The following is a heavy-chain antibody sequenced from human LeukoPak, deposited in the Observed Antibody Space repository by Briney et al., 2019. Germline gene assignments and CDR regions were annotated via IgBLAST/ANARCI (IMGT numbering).Heavy chain of an antibody. CDR2: ISSSGSTI. Sequence: GGSLTLSCAASGFTFSDYYMSWIRQAPGRGLEWVSYISSSGSTIYYADSVKGRFTISRDNAKNSLYLQMNSLRAEDTAVCYFARVDDSGYFDYWGQGTLVTVSS. D-gene: IGHD3-10*01. CDR3: ARVDDSGYFDY. V-gene: IGHV3-11*01. J-gene: IGHJ4*02. CDR1: GFTFSDYY.